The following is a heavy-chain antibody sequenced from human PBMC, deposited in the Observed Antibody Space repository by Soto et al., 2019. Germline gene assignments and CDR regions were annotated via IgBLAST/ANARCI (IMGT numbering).Heavy chain of an antibody. D-gene: IGHD2-15*01. CDR3: AREEVGYCSGGSCYGYYYYYGMDV. Sequence: EVQLVESGGGLVQPGGSLRLSCAASGFTFSSYWMHWVRQAPGKGLVWVSRINSDGSSTSYADSVKGRFTISRDNAKNTLYLQMNSLRAEDTAVYYCAREEVGYCSGGSCYGYYYYYGMDVWGQGTTVTVSS. CDR2: INSDGSST. J-gene: IGHJ6*02. V-gene: IGHV3-74*01. CDR1: GFTFSSYW.